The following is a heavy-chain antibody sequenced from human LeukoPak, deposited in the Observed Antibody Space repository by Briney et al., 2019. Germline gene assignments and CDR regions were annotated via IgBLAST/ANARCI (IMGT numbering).Heavy chain of an antibody. CDR1: GDSISSYY. J-gene: IGHJ4*02. D-gene: IGHD6-13*01. CDR3: ATGHSGTWYYFDY. Sequence: SETLSLTCTVSGDSISSYYWSWIRQPPGKGLEWIGYSYHTGSTNYNPSLKSRVTISVDTSKNQFSLKLSSVTAGDTAVYYCATGHSGTWYYFDYWGQGTLVTVSS. CDR2: SYHTGST. V-gene: IGHV4-59*01.